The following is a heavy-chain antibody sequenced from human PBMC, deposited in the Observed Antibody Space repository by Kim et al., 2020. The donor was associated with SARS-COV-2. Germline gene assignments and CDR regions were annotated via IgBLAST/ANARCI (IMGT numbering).Heavy chain of an antibody. CDR3: ASKGSDLGAYPGRPY. D-gene: IGHD3-16*01. Sequence: GGSLRLSCVASGFTFSKYWMTWVRQAPGKGLEWVANIRQDGSQKFYVDSVKGRFTISRDNAKHSVFLEMSSLRADDTAVYYCASKGSDLGAYPGRPYWG. CDR1: GFTFSKYW. CDR2: IRQDGSQK. V-gene: IGHV3-7*01. J-gene: IGHJ4*01.